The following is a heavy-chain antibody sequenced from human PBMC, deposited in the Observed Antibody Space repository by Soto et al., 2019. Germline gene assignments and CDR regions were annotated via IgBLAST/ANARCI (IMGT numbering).Heavy chain of an antibody. D-gene: IGHD4-4*01. V-gene: IGHV1-3*01. Sequence: QVQLVQSGAEVKKPGASVKVSCKASGYTFTDYVIHWVRQAPGQGLEWMGWINAGNGNTKYSQKFQGRVTIIRDTSSSTAYLELSSLRSEDTAVYYCAREKLRTTVTSYNWFDPWGQGTLVTVSS. J-gene: IGHJ5*02. CDR1: GYTFTDYV. CDR3: AREKLRTTVTSYNWFDP. CDR2: INAGNGNT.